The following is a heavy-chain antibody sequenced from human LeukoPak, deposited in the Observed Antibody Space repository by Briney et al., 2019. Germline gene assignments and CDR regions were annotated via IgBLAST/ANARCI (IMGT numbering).Heavy chain of an antibody. D-gene: IGHD6-6*01. V-gene: IGHV4-59*01. CDR3: ARGVEYSSSSGLGY. Sequence: PSETLSLTCTVYGGSISSYYWSWIRQPPGKGLEWIGYIYYSGSTNYNPSLKSRVTISVDTSKNQFSLKLNSVTAADTAVYYCARGVEYSSSSGLGYWGQGTLVTVSS. CDR1: GGSISSYY. J-gene: IGHJ4*02. CDR2: IYYSGST.